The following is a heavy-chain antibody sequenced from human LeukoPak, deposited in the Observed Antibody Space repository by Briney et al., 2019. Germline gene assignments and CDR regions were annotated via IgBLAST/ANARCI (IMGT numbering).Heavy chain of an antibody. V-gene: IGHV4-59*01. CDR3: AGGIGYATSPADH. Sequence: PSEILSLTCTVSGGSMKNYYWSWIRQPPGKGLEWIGYIHDTRGTNYNPYLKSRVTMSLDTSKNHFSLSLNSVTAADTAVYFCAGGIGYATSPADHLGQGTLVIVSS. D-gene: IGHD6-13*01. J-gene: IGHJ5*02. CDR2: IHDTRGT. CDR1: GGSMKNYY.